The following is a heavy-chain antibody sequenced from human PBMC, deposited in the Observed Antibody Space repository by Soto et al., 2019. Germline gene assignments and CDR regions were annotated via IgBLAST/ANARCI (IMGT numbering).Heavy chain of an antibody. V-gene: IGHV4-4*02. D-gene: IGHD2-8*01. CDR2: IYHSGST. CDR3: ASARMVYARYYYYGMDV. Sequence: QVQLQESGPGLVKPSGTLSLTCAVSGGSISSSNWWSWVRQPPGKGLEWIGEIYHSGSTNYNPSLKRRVTISVDKSKNQFSLKLSSVPAADTAVYYCASARMVYARYYYYGMDVWGQGTKVPVSS. CDR1: GGSISSSNW. J-gene: IGHJ6*02.